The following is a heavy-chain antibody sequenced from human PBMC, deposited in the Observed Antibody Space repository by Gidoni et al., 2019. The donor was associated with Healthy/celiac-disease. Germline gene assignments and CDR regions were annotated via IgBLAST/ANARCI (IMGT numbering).Heavy chain of an antibody. V-gene: IGHV1-69*01. CDR1: GGTFSSYA. Sequence: QGQLVQSGAEVKKPGSSVKLSCKAAGGTFSSYAISWVRRAPGQGLEWMGGDIPIFGTANYAQKFQGRVTITADESTSTAYMELSSLRSEDTAVYYCARREGRLVLHYYGMDVWGQGTTVTVSS. CDR2: DIPIFGTA. CDR3: ARREGRLVLHYYGMDV. D-gene: IGHD6-19*01. J-gene: IGHJ6*02.